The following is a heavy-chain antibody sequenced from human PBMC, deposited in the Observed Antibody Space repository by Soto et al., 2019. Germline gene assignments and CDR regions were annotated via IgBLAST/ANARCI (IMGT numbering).Heavy chain of an antibody. CDR1: GFTFSSSE. J-gene: IGHJ3*01. V-gene: IGHV3-48*03. CDR3: ARQASR. D-gene: IGHD5-12*01. CDR2: IHPSGQPI. Sequence: EVQLVESGGGLVQPGGSLRLSCAVSGFTFSSSEMYWVRQAPGKGLEWISYIHPSGQPIFYADSVRGRFTISRDNANNSLFLQMNSLRAENTAVYYCARQASRWGQGTMVTASS.